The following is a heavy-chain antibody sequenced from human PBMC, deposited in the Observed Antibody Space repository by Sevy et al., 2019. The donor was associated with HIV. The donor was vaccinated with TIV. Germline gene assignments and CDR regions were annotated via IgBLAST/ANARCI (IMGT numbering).Heavy chain of an antibody. V-gene: IGHV5-51*01. CDR1: GNSFSNYW. D-gene: IGHD1-1*01. Sequence: GESLKISCKGSGNSFSNYWIAWVRQVPGKGLEWMGIIYPGDSDTRSSLSFQGQVTISVDKSITTAYLQWSSLKASDTAIYYCAKGARGTLHAYYYYGFNVWGQGTTVTVSS. J-gene: IGHJ6*01. CDR3: AKGARGTLHAYYYYGFNV. CDR2: IYPGDSDT.